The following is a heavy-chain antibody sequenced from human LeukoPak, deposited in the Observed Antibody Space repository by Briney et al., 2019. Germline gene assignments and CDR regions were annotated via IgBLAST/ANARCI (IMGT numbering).Heavy chain of an antibody. CDR2: ISGSGGST. CDR3: AKERWDIVVVPAAKATVPPEAHS. V-gene: IGHV3-23*01. D-gene: IGHD2-2*01. CDR1: GLTFSSYA. Sequence: PGGSLRLSCAASGLTFSSYAMSWVRQAPGKGLEWVSAISGSGGSTYYVDSVKGRFTISRDNSKNTLYLQMNSLRAEDTAVYYCAKERWDIVVVPAAKATVPPEAHSWGQGTLVTVSS. J-gene: IGHJ4*02.